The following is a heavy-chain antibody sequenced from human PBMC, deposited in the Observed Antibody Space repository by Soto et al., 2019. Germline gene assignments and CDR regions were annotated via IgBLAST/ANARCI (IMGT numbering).Heavy chain of an antibody. J-gene: IGHJ5*02. V-gene: IGHV4-59*01. CDR1: GGSISSYY. CDR3: ARGPRATVTNNWFDP. Sequence: QVQLQESGPGLVKPSETLSLTCTVSGGSISSYYWSWIRQPPGKGLEWIGYIYYSGSTNYNPSLKSRVTISVDTSKNQCSLKLSSVTAADTAVYYCARGPRATVTNNWFDPWGQGTLVTVSS. D-gene: IGHD4-17*01. CDR2: IYYSGST.